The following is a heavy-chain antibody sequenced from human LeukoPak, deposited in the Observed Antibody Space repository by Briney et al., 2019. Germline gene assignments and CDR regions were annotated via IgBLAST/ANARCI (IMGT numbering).Heavy chain of an antibody. V-gene: IGHV3-7*01. J-gene: IGHJ3*01. CDR1: GFIFGDYW. CDR2: IKEDGSEK. CDR3: ARAYSSSWYDAFDL. D-gene: IGHD6-13*01. Sequence: GGSLRLSCAASGFIFGDYWMSWVRQAPGKGLEWVANIKEDGSEKYYVDSAKGRFTISRDNAKNSLYLQMNSLRAEDTAVYYCARAYSSSWYDAFDLWGQGTMVTVSS.